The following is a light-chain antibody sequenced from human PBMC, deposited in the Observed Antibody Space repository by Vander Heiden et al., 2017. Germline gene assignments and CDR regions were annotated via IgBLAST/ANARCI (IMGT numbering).Light chain of an antibody. CDR3: SSYTISSTLV. CDR2: DVS. J-gene: IGLJ3*02. Sequence: QSALTQPASALCSPARSITTPCTGTSRDVGGNYYVSPYQQHPSQAPKLMVSDVSDRPSWVTNHFSGSKCGNTASLASSGLQAEDEADYYCSSYTISSTLVFGGGTKLTVL. CDR1: SRDVGGNYY. V-gene: IGLV2-14*01.